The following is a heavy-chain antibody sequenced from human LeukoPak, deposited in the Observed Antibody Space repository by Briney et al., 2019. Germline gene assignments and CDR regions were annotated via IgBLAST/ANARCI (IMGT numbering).Heavy chain of an antibody. V-gene: IGHV1-8*01. CDR2: MNPNSSNT. CDR3: ARAATAMAYDAFDI. J-gene: IGHJ3*02. Sequence: ASVKVSCKASGYTFTSYDINWVRQATGQGLEWMGWMNPNSSNTGYAQKFQGRVTMTRNTSISTAYMELSSLRSEDTAVYYCARAATAMAYDAFDIWGQGTMVTVSS. CDR1: GYTFTSYD. D-gene: IGHD5-18*01.